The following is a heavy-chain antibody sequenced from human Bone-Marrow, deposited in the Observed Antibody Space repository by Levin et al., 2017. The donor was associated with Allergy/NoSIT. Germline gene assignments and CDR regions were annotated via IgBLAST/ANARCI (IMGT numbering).Heavy chain of an antibody. CDR2: IDSRSTLI. CDR3: AKATLPRGISSTGTDY. D-gene: IGHD6-13*01. V-gene: IGHV3-21*01. CDR1: GFTFSSYS. J-gene: IGHJ4*02. Sequence: GESLKISCGAFGFTFSSYSLNWVRQAPGKGLEFVSSIDSRSTLIYYADSVKGRFTISRDNAKNSLYLQMNNLRAEDTAVYYCAKATLPRGISSTGTDYWGRGTLVIVSS.